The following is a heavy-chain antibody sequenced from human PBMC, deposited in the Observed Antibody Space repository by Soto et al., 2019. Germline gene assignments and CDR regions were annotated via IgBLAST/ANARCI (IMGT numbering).Heavy chain of an antibody. CDR1: GGSFSGYY. CDR3: ARFVYGSGSYYTRGGFDY. D-gene: IGHD3-10*01. CDR2: INHSGST. J-gene: IGHJ4*02. V-gene: IGHV4-34*01. Sequence: SETLSLTCAVYGGSFSGYYWSWIRQPPGKGLEWIGEINHSGSTNYNPSLKSRVTISVDTSKNQFSLKLSSVTAADTAVYYCARFVYGSGSYYTRGGFDYWGQGTLVTVSS.